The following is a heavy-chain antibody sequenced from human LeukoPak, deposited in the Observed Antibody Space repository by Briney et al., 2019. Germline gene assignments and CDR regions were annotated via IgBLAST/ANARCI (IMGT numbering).Heavy chain of an antibody. CDR2: IDQSGAT. V-gene: IGHV4-34*01. D-gene: IGHD3-9*01. CDR1: GGPFNGFS. CDR3: GIFSAGPMD. J-gene: IGHJ4*02. Sequence: SETLSLTCAVYGGPFNGFSWKWFRQPPGKGLEWIGEIDQSGATKYNTLLKSQVTISVDRSKDQLSLSLSSVTAADSAVYYCGIFSAGPMDWGRGTQVTVSS.